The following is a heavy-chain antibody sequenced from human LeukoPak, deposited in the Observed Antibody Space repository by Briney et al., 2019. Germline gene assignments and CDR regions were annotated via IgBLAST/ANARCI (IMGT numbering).Heavy chain of an antibody. D-gene: IGHD3-22*01. Sequence: GASVKVSCKASGYTFTGYYMHWVRQAPGQGLEWMGWINPNSGGTNYAQKFLGRVTMTRDTSISTAYMEPSRLRSDDTAVYYCARDASYYDSSGYWYWGQGTLVTVSS. CDR3: ARDASYYDSSGYWY. V-gene: IGHV1-2*02. CDR2: INPNSGGT. CDR1: GYTFTGYY. J-gene: IGHJ4*02.